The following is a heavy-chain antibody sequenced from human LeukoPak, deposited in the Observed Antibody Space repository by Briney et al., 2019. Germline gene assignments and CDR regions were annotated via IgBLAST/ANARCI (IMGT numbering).Heavy chain of an antibody. CDR1: GGSFSGYY. CDR3: ARGRIAAAGNGMDV. Sequence: SETLSLTCAVYGGSFSGYYWSWIRQPPGKGLEWIGEINHSGSTNYNPSLKSRVTISVDTSKNQFSLKLSSVTAADPAVYYCARGRIAAAGNGMDVWGQGTTVTVSS. D-gene: IGHD6-13*01. J-gene: IGHJ6*02. V-gene: IGHV4-34*01. CDR2: INHSGST.